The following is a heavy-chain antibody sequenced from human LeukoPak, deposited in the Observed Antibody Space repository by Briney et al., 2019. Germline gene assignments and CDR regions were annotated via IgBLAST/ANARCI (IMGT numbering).Heavy chain of an antibody. Sequence: SVKVSCKASGGTFSSYAISWVRQAPGQGLEWMGGIIPIFGTANYAQKFQGRVTITADESTSTAYMELSSLRSEDTALYYCAKDIRSTGYGALDYWGQGTLVTVSS. J-gene: IGHJ4*02. CDR1: GGTFSSYA. D-gene: IGHD6-25*01. CDR2: IIPIFGTA. V-gene: IGHV1-69*01. CDR3: AKDIRSTGYGALDY.